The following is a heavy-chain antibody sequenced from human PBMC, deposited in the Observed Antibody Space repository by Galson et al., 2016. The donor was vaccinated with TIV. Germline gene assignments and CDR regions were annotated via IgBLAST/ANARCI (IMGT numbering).Heavy chain of an antibody. V-gene: IGHV3-33*01. D-gene: IGHD3-9*01. CDR3: ARDRKYYDILTAGNSYYGMDV. CDR1: GFTFSSYD. CDR2: IWYDGNDK. J-gene: IGHJ6*02. Sequence: LRLSCAASGFTFSSYDMHWVRQAPGKGLQWVAVIWYDGNDKYYADSVKGRFTISRDNSKNTLYLQMNSLRVEDTAVYYCARDRKYYDILTAGNSYYGMDVWGQGTTVTVSS.